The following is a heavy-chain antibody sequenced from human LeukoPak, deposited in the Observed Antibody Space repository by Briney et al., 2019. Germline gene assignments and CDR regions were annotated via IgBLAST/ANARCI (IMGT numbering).Heavy chain of an antibody. CDR1: GFTFSSYA. Sequence: TGGSLSLSCAASGFTFSSYAMSWVRQAPGKGLEWVSAISGSGGSTYYADSVKGRFTISRDNSKNTLYLQMNSLRAEDTTVYYCAKDSATHIAVAGTGAFDYWGQGTLVTVSS. V-gene: IGHV3-23*01. CDR3: AKDSATHIAVAGTGAFDY. J-gene: IGHJ4*02. CDR2: ISGSGGST. D-gene: IGHD6-19*01.